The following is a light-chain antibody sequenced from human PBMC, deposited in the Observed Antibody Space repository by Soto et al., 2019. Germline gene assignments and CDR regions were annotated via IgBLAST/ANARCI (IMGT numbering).Light chain of an antibody. V-gene: IGLV2-8*01. Sequence: QSVLTQPPSASGSPGQSVTVSCTGTSSDVGGFDYVSWYQQHPGKVPKLLIYQVNRRPSGVPDRFSGSKSGNTASLTVSGLQAKDEADYYCSSYGGSNTFVFGTGTKVTVL. CDR1: SSDVGGFDY. CDR2: QVN. CDR3: SSYGGSNTFV. J-gene: IGLJ1*01.